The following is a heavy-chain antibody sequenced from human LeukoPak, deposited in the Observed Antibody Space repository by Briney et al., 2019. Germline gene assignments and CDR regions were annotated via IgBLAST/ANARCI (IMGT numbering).Heavy chain of an antibody. J-gene: IGHJ4*02. D-gene: IGHD2-15*01. CDR3: ARDATRGGDFDS. Sequence: PGGSLRLSCAASGFSFSSYWMTWVRQAPGKGLEWLANIKEDGSETYYLDSVKGRFIISRDNAENSLYLQMSSLRAEDTAVYYCARDATRGGDFDSWGQGTLVTVSS. CDR2: IKEDGSET. V-gene: IGHV3-7*01. CDR1: GFSFSSYW.